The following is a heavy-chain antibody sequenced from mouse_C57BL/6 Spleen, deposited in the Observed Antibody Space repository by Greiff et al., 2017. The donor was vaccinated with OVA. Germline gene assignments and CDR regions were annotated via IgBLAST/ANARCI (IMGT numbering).Heavy chain of an antibody. CDR2: IRSKSSNYAT. D-gene: IGHD1-1*01. J-gene: IGHJ1*03. Sequence: EVNVVESGGGLVQPKGSLKLSCAASGFTFNTYAMHWVRQAPGQGLEWVARIRSKSSNYATYYADSVKDRFTISRDDSQSMLYLQMNNLKTEDTAMYYCVRERGYYGSSYWYFDVWGTGTTVTVSS. CDR1: GFTFNTYA. V-gene: IGHV10-3*01. CDR3: VRERGYYGSSYWYFDV.